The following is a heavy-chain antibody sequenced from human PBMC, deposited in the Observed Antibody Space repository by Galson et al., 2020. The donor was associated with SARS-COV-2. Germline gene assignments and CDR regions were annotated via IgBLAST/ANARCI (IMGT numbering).Heavy chain of an antibody. CDR1: GFTFSSYS. D-gene: IGHD6-19*01. Sequence: GESLKISCEASGFTFSSYSMKWVRQAPGKGLEWVAQIFYDGSNKYYLESVKGRFTISRDNSENTVSLQMDNLRAEDTAVYFCARDGQLSSGWAFDYWGQGTLVTVSS. J-gene: IGHJ4*02. CDR2: IFYDGSNK. CDR3: ARDGQLSSGWAFDY. V-gene: IGHV3-33*08.